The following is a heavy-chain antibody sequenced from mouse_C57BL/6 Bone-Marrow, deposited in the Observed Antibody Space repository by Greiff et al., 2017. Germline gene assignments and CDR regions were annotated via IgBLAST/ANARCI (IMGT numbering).Heavy chain of an antibody. CDR1: GYSFTDYN. CDR3: ARGYDYDYAMDY. Sequence: VHVKQSGPELVKPGASVKISCKASGYSFTDYNMNWVKQSNGKSLEWIRVINPNYGTTSYNQKFKGKATLTVDQSSSTAYMQHNSLTSEDSAVYYCARGYDYDYAMDYWGQGTSVTVSS. CDR2: INPNYGTT. D-gene: IGHD2-4*01. J-gene: IGHJ4*01. V-gene: IGHV1-39*01.